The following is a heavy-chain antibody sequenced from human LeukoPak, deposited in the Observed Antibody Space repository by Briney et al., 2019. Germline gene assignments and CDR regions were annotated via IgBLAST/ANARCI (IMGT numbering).Heavy chain of an antibody. Sequence: GGSLRLSCAASGFIFSDFDMSWVRQAPGKGLEWVSAISHSGRSTYYADSVKGRFTISRDNSKNTLYLEMNSLRAGDTAVYYCAKAVAVALDYWGQGTLVTVS. CDR3: AKAVAVALDY. V-gene: IGHV3-23*01. CDR1: GFIFSDFD. J-gene: IGHJ4*02. D-gene: IGHD6-19*01. CDR2: ISHSGRST.